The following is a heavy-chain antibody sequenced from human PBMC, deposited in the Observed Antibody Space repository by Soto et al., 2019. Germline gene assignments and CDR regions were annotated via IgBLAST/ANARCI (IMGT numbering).Heavy chain of an antibody. Sequence: QVPLVQSGAEVKKPGSSVKVSCKASGGTFSSYAISWVRQAPGQGLEWMGGIIPIFGTANYAQKFQGRVTITADESTSTAYMELSSLRSEDTAVYYCARGSPDYCSGGSCYRFDYWGQGTLVTVSS. CDR3: ARGSPDYCSGGSCYRFDY. CDR2: IIPIFGTA. CDR1: GGTFSSYA. D-gene: IGHD2-15*01. V-gene: IGHV1-69*01. J-gene: IGHJ4*02.